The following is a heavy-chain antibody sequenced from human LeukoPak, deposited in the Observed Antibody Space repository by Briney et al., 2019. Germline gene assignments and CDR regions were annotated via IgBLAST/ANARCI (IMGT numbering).Heavy chain of an antibody. Sequence: ASVKVSCKASGYTFTSYAIHWVRQAPGQRLEWMGWVNAANGNTRYSQKFQGRVTITRDTSASTAYMELSSLRSEDTAVYYCARSQSLGYCSSTSCYWRDYYYYGMDVWGQGTTVTVSS. CDR2: VNAANGNT. CDR1: GYTFTSYA. D-gene: IGHD2-2*03. CDR3: ARSQSLGYCSSTSCYWRDYYYYGMDV. V-gene: IGHV1-3*01. J-gene: IGHJ6*02.